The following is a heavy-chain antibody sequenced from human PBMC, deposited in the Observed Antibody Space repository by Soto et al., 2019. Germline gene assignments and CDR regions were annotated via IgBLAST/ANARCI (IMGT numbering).Heavy chain of an antibody. CDR3: ARSGAYCGGDCPTYYFDY. D-gene: IGHD2-21*02. Sequence: SETLSLTCTVSGGSISSYYWSWIRQPPGKGLEWIGYIYYSGSTNYNPSLKSRVTISVDTSKNQFSLKLSSVTAADTAVYYCARSGAYCGGDCPTYYFDYWGQGTLVTVSS. CDR1: GGSISSYY. J-gene: IGHJ4*02. V-gene: IGHV4-59*01. CDR2: IYYSGST.